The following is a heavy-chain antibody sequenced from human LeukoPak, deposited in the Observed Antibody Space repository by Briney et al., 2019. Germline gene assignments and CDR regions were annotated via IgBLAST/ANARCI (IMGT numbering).Heavy chain of an antibody. CDR3: AKATSSYAYDDY. Sequence: GGSLRLSCAASGFAFGSFAMNWVRQAPERGLEWVSGISPTGDRTWYADSVKGLFTISRDNSRDTLYLQMNSLRVEDTAMYYCAKATSSYAYDDYWGRGTLVTVSS. CDR1: GFAFGSFA. D-gene: IGHD3-16*01. J-gene: IGHJ4*02. CDR2: ISPTGDRT. V-gene: IGHV3-23*01.